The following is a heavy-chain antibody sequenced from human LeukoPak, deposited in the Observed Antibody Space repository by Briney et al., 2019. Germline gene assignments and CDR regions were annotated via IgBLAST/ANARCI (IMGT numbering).Heavy chain of an antibody. D-gene: IGHD4-23*01. CDR3: ARDVRFGGSDFDY. J-gene: IGHJ4*02. CDR1: GFTFSSYW. Sequence: GGSLRLSCAASGFTFSSYWMSWVRQAPGKGLEWVANIKQDGSEKYYVDSVKGRFTISRDNAKNSLYLQMNSLRAEDTAVYYCARDVRFGGSDFDYWGQGTLVTVSS. V-gene: IGHV3-7*01. CDR2: IKQDGSEK.